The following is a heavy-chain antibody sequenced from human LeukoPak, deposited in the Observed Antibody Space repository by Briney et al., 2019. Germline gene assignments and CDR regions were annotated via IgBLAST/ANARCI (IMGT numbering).Heavy chain of an antibody. J-gene: IGHJ4*02. V-gene: IGHV3-21*01. CDR3: ATCNRDGYNLPLWY. CDR1: GFTFSSYS. Sequence: GGSLRLSCAASGFTFSSYSMNWVRQAPGKGLEWVSSISSSSYIYYADSVKGRFTISRDNAKNSLYLQMNSLRAEDTAVYYCATCNRDGYNLPLWYWGQGTLVTVSS. D-gene: IGHD5-24*01. CDR2: ISSSSYI.